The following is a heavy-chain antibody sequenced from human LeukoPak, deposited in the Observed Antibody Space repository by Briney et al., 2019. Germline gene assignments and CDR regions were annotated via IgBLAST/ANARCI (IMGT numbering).Heavy chain of an antibody. J-gene: IGHJ3*02. CDR2: INPNSGGT. D-gene: IGHD2-2*01. Sequence: ASVKVSCKASGYTFTGYYMHWVRQAPGQGLEWMGWINPNSGGTNYAQKFQGRVTMTRDTSISTAYMELSRLRSDDTAVYYCASAYWKYQLPAFDIWGQGTMVTVSS. CDR1: GYTFTGYY. CDR3: ASAYWKYQLPAFDI. V-gene: IGHV1-2*02.